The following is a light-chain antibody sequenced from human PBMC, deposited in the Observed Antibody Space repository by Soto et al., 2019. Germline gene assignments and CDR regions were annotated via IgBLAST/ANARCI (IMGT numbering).Light chain of an antibody. V-gene: IGLV1-40*01. CDR2: DNI. Sequence: QSVLTQPPSVSGAPGQRVTISCTGSSSNIGAGYDVQWYQQLPGTAPKLLIYDNINRPSGVPDRFSGSKSGTSASLAITGLQAEDEADYYCQSFDRSLSGVVFGRGTKLTVL. J-gene: IGLJ2*01. CDR1: SSNIGAGYD. CDR3: QSFDRSLSGVV.